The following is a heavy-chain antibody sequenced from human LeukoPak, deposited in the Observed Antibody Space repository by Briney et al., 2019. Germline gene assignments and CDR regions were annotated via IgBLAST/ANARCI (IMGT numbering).Heavy chain of an antibody. V-gene: IGHV4-4*07. CDR2: IYTSGST. CDR1: GGSISSYY. Sequence: SETLSLTCTVPGGSISSYYWSWIRQPAGKELEWIGRIYTSGSTNYNPSLKSRVTMSVDTSKNQFSLKLSSVTAADTAVYYCARDVIVVVPAAPGYYYMDVWGKGTTVTVSS. CDR3: ARDVIVVVPAAPGYYYMDV. J-gene: IGHJ6*03. D-gene: IGHD2-2*01.